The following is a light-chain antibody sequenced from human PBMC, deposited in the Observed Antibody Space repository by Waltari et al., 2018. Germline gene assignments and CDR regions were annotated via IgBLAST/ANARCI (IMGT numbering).Light chain of an antibody. V-gene: IGLV3-10*01. CDR1: ALPNKY. J-gene: IGLJ2*01. CDR2: EDN. CDR3: YSTDRTGKQRV. Sequence: SYELTQPPSVSVSPGQTARITCSGDALPNKYGYWYQQKSGQAPVLVIDEDNKRRSGIPDGFSGSSSGTMVTLTISGAQVEDEGDYYCYSTDRTGKQRVFGGGTMLTVL.